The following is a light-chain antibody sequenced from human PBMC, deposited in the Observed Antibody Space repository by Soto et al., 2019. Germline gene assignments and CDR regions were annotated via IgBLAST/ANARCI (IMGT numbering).Light chain of an antibody. CDR1: SSDIGAYNY. V-gene: IGLV2-14*01. Sequence: QSALTQPASVSGSPGQSITISCTGTSSDIGAYNYVSWYQQHPGKAPKLMIYDVTNRPSGVSNRFSGSKSGNTASLTISGLQGEDESNYYCSSYASSGFVLFGGGTKLTVL. J-gene: IGLJ2*01. CDR2: DVT. CDR3: SSYASSGFVL.